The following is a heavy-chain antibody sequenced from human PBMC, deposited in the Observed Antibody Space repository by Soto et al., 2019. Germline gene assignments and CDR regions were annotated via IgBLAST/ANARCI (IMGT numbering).Heavy chain of an antibody. CDR1: GFTFSSYA. V-gene: IGHV3-23*01. J-gene: IGHJ3*02. D-gene: IGHD2-15*01. CDR3: AKDIRVVVAATADAFDI. Sequence: EVQLLESGGGLVQPGGSLRLSCAASGFTFSSYAMSWVRQAPGKGLEWVSAISGSGGSTYYADSVKGRFTISRDNSNNTLYLQMNGLRAEATAVYYCAKDIRVVVAATADAFDIWGQGKMVTVSS. CDR2: ISGSGGST.